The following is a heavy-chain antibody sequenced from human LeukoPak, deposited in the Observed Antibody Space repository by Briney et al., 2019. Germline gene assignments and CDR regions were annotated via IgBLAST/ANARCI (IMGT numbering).Heavy chain of an antibody. Sequence: GGSLRLACTASGFSFSNAWMNWVRQAPGKGLEWDGRIKSKTDGGTTDYAAPVKGRFTISRDDSENTVYLQMSSLQIEDTAVYYCITRANWEQGTLVTVSS. CDR1: GFSFSNAW. V-gene: IGHV3-15*01. J-gene: IGHJ4*02. CDR2: IKSKTDGGTT. CDR3: ITRAN.